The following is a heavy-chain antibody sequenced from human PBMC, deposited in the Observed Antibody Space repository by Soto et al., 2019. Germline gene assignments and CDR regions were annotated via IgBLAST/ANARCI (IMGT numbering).Heavy chain of an antibody. J-gene: IGHJ6*02. CDR3: SLAVGGYYYGMDV. Sequence: GSLILSCAASGFTFSSYAMSLVRQAPGKGLEWVSAISGSGGSTYYADSVKGRFTISRDNSKNTLYLQMNSLRAEDTAVYYCSLAVGGYYYGMDVWGQGTTVTVSS. D-gene: IGHD2-15*01. V-gene: IGHV3-23*01. CDR1: GFTFSSYA. CDR2: ISGSGGST.